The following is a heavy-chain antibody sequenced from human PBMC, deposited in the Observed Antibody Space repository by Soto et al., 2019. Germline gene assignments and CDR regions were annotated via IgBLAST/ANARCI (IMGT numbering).Heavy chain of an antibody. V-gene: IGHV4-34*01. J-gene: IGHJ4*02. CDR1: GGSFSGYY. CDR2: INHSGST. D-gene: IGHD3-10*01. CDR3: ARVYRGVSYYGSGRGYFDY. Sequence: QVQLQQWGAGLLKPSETLSLTCAVYGGSFSGYYWSWIRQPPGKGLEWIGEINHSGSTNYNPSITSRVTIAVDTSKIQCALKLSAVTAADTAVYYCARVYRGVSYYGSGRGYFDYWGQGTLVAVSS.